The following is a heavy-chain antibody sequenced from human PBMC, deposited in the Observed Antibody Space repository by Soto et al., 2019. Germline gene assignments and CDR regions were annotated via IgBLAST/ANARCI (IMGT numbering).Heavy chain of an antibody. CDR2: MSHSGGT. V-gene: IGHV4-34*01. D-gene: IGHD1-1*01. Sequence: QVQLQQWGAGLLKPSETLSLTCAVYGGFVSSGSYYWSWIRQPPGKGLEWIGEMSHSGGTHFNPSLKSRVTISVDTSMNQFSLRRSSVTAAVTALYYCARVERGTVTTVVDAFDIWGPGTMVTVSS. CDR3: ARVERGTVTTVVDAFDI. J-gene: IGHJ3*02. CDR1: GGFVSSGSYY.